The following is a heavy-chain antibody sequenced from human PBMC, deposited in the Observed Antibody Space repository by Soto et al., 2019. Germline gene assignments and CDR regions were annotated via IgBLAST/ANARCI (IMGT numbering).Heavy chain of an antibody. CDR3: ARRGVRAAATNWIDP. Sequence: SETLSLTCSVSCGSISSGSYYWGWIRQTPGRGLEWIASMYHGGTTYSNPSLKSRVTISVDTSKNQFSLRLTSVTAADAAVYYCARRGVRAAATNWIDPWGQGTLVTVSS. CDR2: MYHGGTT. V-gene: IGHV4-39*01. CDR1: CGSISSGSYY. D-gene: IGHD6-13*01. J-gene: IGHJ5*02.